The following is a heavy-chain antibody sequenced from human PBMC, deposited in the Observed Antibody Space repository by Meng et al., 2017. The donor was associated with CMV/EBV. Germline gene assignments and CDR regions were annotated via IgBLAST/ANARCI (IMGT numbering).Heavy chain of an antibody. CDR1: GYTFTSYD. Sequence: SVKVSCKASGYTFTSYDINWVRQATGQGLEWMGWMNPNSGNTGYAQKFQGRVTMTRNTSISTAYMELSSLRSEDTAVYYCARGRGSFRKRQQLTFDYWGQGTLVTVSS. CDR2: MNPNSGNT. J-gene: IGHJ4*02. CDR3: ARGRGSFRKRQQLTFDY. V-gene: IGHV1-8*01. D-gene: IGHD6-13*01.